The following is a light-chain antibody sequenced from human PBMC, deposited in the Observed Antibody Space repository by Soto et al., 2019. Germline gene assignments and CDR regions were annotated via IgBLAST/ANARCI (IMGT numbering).Light chain of an antibody. CDR1: QSVNSF. V-gene: IGKV3-11*01. CDR2: DSS. J-gene: IGKJ4*01. CDR3: QQRSNRLLT. Sequence: EIVLTQSPATLSLSPGERATLSCRASQSVNSFLAWYQQKPGQAPRLLSYDSSHRATGIPARFSGSRSGTDFTLTISSLDPEDFAVYYCQQRSNRLLTFGGGTKVEIK.